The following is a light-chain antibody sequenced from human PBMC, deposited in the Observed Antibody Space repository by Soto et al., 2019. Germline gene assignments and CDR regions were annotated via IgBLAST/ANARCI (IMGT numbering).Light chain of an antibody. J-gene: IGLJ3*02. CDR1: MRDVGAYNL. CDR3: CSYTDGSSLL. CDR2: EGN. Sequence: QSALTQPASVSGSPGQSITISCAGTMRDVGAYNLVSWYQQHPGKAPKLIIYEGNKRPSGVSNRFSGSRSGNTASLTISGLQAEDEADYYCCSYTDGSSLLFGGGTKLTVL. V-gene: IGLV2-23*01.